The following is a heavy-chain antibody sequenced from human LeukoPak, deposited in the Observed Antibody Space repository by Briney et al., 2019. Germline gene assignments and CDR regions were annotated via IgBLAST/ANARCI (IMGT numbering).Heavy chain of an antibody. CDR3: AKDLSPSATIHYYYGMDV. Sequence: GGSLRLSCAASGFTFSSYAMSWVRQAPGKGLEWVSAISGSGGSTYYADSVKGRFTISRDNSKNTLYLQMNSLRAEDTAVYYCAKDLSPSATIHYYYGMDVWGQGTTVTVSS. V-gene: IGHV3-23*01. J-gene: IGHJ6*02. CDR1: GFTFSSYA. CDR2: ISGSGGST. D-gene: IGHD1/OR15-1a*01.